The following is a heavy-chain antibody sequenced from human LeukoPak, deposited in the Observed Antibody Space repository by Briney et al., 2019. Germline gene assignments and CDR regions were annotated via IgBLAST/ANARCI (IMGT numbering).Heavy chain of an antibody. J-gene: IGHJ4*02. CDR2: ISYDGSNK. CDR1: GFTFSSYG. V-gene: IGHV3-30*18. CDR3: AKVINSGYYYFDY. D-gene: IGHD3-22*01. Sequence: GGSLRLSCAASGFTFSSYGMHWVRQAPGKGLEWVAVISYDGSNKYYADSVKGRFTISRDNSKNTLYMQMNSLRAEDTAVYYCAKVINSGYYYFDYWGQGTLVTVSS.